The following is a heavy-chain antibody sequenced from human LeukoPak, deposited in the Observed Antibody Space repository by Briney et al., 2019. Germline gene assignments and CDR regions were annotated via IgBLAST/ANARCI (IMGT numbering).Heavy chain of an antibody. J-gene: IGHJ4*02. CDR3: AKDRSWYPYGFFDS. CDR1: GFTFSSYA. CDR2: ISGSDIST. V-gene: IGHV3-23*01. D-gene: IGHD3-10*01. Sequence: GGSLRLSCAASGFTFSSYAMSWVRQAPGKGLEWVSGISGSDISTYYADSAKGRFTISRDNSKNTLYLQMDSLRAEDTAVYYCAKDRSWYPYGFFDSWGQGTLATVSS.